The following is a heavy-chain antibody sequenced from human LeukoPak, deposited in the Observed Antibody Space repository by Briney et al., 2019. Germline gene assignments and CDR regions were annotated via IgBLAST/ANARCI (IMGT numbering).Heavy chain of an antibody. Sequence: ASVKVSCKASGYTFTSYDINWVRQATGQGLEWMGWMNPNSGNTGYAQKFQGRVTITRNTSISTAYMELSSLRSEDTAVYYCASARRGAVSPYYYYYGMDVWGQGTTVTVSS. CDR2: MNPNSGNT. V-gene: IGHV1-8*03. CDR3: ASARRGAVSPYYYYYGMDV. CDR1: GYTFTSYD. D-gene: IGHD3-10*01. J-gene: IGHJ6*02.